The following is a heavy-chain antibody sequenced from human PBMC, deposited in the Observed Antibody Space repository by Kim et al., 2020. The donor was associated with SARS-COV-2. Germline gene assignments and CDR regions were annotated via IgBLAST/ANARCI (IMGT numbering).Heavy chain of an antibody. J-gene: IGHJ4*02. CDR3: ARLRMAYCGGDCYRYHDY. CDR1: GGSISSSSYY. CDR2: IYYSGST. D-gene: IGHD2-21*02. V-gene: IGHV4-39*01. Sequence: ETLSLTCTVSGGSISSSSYYWGWIRQPPGKGLEWIGSIYYSGSTYYNPSLKSRVTISVDTSKNQFSLKLSSVTAADTAVYYCARLRMAYCGGDCYRYHDYWGQGTLVTVSS.